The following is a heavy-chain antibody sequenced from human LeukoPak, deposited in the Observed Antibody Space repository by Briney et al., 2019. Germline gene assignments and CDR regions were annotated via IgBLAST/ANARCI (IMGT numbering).Heavy chain of an antibody. CDR3: ARVARPGSGSYYAYNWFDP. Sequence: SETLSLTCTVSGGSISSSSYYWGWIRQPPGKGLEWIGSIYYSGSTYYNPSLKSRVTISVDTSKNQFSLKLSFVTAADTAVYYCARVARPGSGSYYAYNWFDPWGQGTLVTVSS. J-gene: IGHJ5*02. CDR1: GGSISSSSYY. V-gene: IGHV4-39*07. CDR2: IYYSGST. D-gene: IGHD1-26*01.